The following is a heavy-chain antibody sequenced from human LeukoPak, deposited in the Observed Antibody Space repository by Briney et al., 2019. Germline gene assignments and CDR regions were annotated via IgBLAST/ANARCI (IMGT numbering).Heavy chain of an antibody. V-gene: IGHV3-23*01. D-gene: IGHD2-2*02. Sequence: GGSLRLSCAASEFTFSSYAMSWVRQAPGKGLEWVSAISGSGGSTYYADSVQGRFTISRDNSKNTLYLQMNTLRAEDTAVYYCAKVGELGYCSSTSCYTGAFDIWGQGTMVTVSS. J-gene: IGHJ3*02. CDR2: ISGSGGST. CDR3: AKVGELGYCSSTSCYTGAFDI. CDR1: EFTFSSYA.